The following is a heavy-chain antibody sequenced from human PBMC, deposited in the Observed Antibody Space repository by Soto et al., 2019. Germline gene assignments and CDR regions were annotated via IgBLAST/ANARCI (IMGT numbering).Heavy chain of an antibody. D-gene: IGHD3-3*01. CDR3: ARGQRFSDWFDP. Sequence: QVQLQESGPGLVKPSETLSLSCTVSGGAISGYYWTWIRQPAGKGLEWIGRIYSSGSTKYNPSLQSRVTVSLDTSKHQFSLRLTSVTAADTAVYYCARGQRFSDWFDPWGQGTLVTVSS. V-gene: IGHV4-4*07. CDR1: GGAISGYY. J-gene: IGHJ5*02. CDR2: IYSSGST.